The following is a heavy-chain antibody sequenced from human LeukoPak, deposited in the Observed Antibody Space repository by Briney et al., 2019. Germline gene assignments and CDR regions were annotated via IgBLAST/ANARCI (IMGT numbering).Heavy chain of an antibody. CDR3: AKGSYYYDSGGYYIFDY. V-gene: IGHV3-23*01. D-gene: IGHD3-22*01. CDR1: GFTFSTYA. J-gene: IGHJ4*02. CDR2: ISGTT. Sequence: GGSLRLSCAASGFTFSTYAMSWVRQAPGKGLEWVSAISGTTYYADSVKGRFTISRDNSKNTLYLQMNSLRAEDTAVYYCAKGSYYYDSGGYYIFDYWGQGTLVTVSS.